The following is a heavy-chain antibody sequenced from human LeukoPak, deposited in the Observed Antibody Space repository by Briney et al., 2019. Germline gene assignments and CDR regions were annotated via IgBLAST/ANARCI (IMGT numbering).Heavy chain of an antibody. Sequence: PGGSLRLSCAGSGFTFSSYGMHWVRQAPGKGLEGVAVISYDGSNKYYADSVKGRFTISRDNSKNTLYLQMNSLRAEDTAVYYCAKNQQLWLPFHYFDYWGQGTLVTVSS. CDR3: AKNQQLWLPFHYFDY. V-gene: IGHV3-30*18. D-gene: IGHD5-18*01. J-gene: IGHJ4*02. CDR1: GFTFSSYG. CDR2: ISYDGSNK.